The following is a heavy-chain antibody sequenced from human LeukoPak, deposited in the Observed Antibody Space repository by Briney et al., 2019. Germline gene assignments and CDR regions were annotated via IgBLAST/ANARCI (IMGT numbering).Heavy chain of an antibody. D-gene: IGHD5-12*01. CDR1: GFTFSDYY. V-gene: IGHV3-11*06. Sequence: GGSLRLSCAASGFTFSDYYMSWIRQAPGKGLEWVSYISSSSSYTNYADSVKGRFTISRDNAKNSLYLQMNSLRAEDTAVYYCARDLGYSAYATVRGNDVEIWGQGTMVTVSS. CDR2: ISSSSSYT. CDR3: ARDLGYSAYATVRGNDVEI. J-gene: IGHJ3*02.